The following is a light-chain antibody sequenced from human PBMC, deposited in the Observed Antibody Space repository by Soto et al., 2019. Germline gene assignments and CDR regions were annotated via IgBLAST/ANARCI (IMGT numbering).Light chain of an antibody. CDR1: SGSIASNY. CDR3: QSYDSSSHGV. CDR2: EDN. V-gene: IGLV6-57*04. Sequence: NFMLTRPHSVSESPGKTVTISCTRSSGSIASNYVQWYQQRPGSAPTTMIYEDNQRPSGVPDRFSGSIDSSSNSASLTISGLKTEDEADYYCQSYDSSSHGVFGGGTKVTVL. J-gene: IGLJ3*02.